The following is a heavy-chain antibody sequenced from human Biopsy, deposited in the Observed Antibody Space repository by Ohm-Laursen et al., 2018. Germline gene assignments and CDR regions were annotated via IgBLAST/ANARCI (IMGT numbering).Heavy chain of an antibody. J-gene: IGHJ4*02. CDR1: GFTFSAYY. Sequence: SLRLSCAASGFTFSAYYMSWIRQAPGTGLEWLSYVSGSGTSLFYSDSVMGRFTVSRDNAKNSLYLQRNSLTVEDTAVYYCARDGVGSYHDYWGQGTLVTVS. V-gene: IGHV3-11*01. CDR3: ARDGVGSYHDY. D-gene: IGHD3-16*02. CDR2: VSGSGTSL.